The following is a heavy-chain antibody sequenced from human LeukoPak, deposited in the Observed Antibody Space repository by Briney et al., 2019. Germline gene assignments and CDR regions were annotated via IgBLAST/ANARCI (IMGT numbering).Heavy chain of an antibody. CDR2: INHSGST. CDR1: GGSFSGYY. D-gene: IGHD1-7*01. J-gene: IGHJ3*02. V-gene: IGHV4-34*01. CDR3: ASGWNYLAFDI. Sequence: PSETLSLTCAVYGGSFSGYYWSWIRQPPGKGLEWIGEINHSGSTNYNPSLKSRVTISVDTSKNQFSLKLSSVTAADTAVYYCASGWNYLAFDIWGQGTMVTVSS.